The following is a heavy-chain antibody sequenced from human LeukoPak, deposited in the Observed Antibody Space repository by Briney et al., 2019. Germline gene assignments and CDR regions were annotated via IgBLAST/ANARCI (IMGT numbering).Heavy chain of an antibody. J-gene: IGHJ4*02. CDR1: GFSFSSYW. Sequence: GSLRLSCAVSGFSFSSYWMSWVRQAPGKGLEWVGNIKEDGSEKYYVDSVKGRFTISRDNAKNSLSLQMNSLRVEDTAVYYCARDSFETDIDYWGQGTLVTVSS. V-gene: IGHV3-7*01. D-gene: IGHD1-14*01. CDR3: ARDSFETDIDY. CDR2: IKEDGSEK.